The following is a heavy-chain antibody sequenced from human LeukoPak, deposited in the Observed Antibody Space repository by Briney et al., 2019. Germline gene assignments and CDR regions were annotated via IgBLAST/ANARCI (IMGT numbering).Heavy chain of an antibody. CDR3: ARHFCSSTSCSN. CDR2: LNRNGDIT. Sequence: GESLRLSCAASGFTFDDYGMSWVRQAPGKGLEWVSGLNRNGDITGYADSVKGRFIISRDNAKNSLYLQMNSLRAEDTAVYYCARHFCSSTSCSNWGQGTLVTVSS. J-gene: IGHJ4*02. CDR1: GFTFDDYG. V-gene: IGHV3-20*04. D-gene: IGHD2-2*01.